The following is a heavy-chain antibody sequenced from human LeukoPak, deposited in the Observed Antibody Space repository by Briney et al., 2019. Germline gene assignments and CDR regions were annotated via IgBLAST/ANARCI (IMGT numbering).Heavy chain of an antibody. Sequence: GGSLRLSCAASGITFSSDTMNWVRQAPGKGLEWVSCITRDSNYIYYADSVRGRFTISRDNAKKSLYLQMNSLRAEDTAVYYCARDLSGVTGYTYGRGIDYWGQGTLVTVSS. CDR3: ARDLSGVTGYTYGRGIDY. CDR2: ITRDSNYI. J-gene: IGHJ4*02. V-gene: IGHV3-21*01. CDR1: GITFSSDT. D-gene: IGHD5-18*01.